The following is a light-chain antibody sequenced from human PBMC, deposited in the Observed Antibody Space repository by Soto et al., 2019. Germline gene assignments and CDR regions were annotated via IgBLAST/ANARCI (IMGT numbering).Light chain of an antibody. V-gene: IGLV2-23*02. CDR1: SSDVGSYNL. Sequence: QSALTQPASVSGSPGQSITISCTGTSSDVGSYNLVSWYQQLPGKAPKLIISEVNKRPSGVSDRFSGSKSGNTASLTISGLQAEDEADYNCCSYGGDTTFYVFGTGTKVTVL. CDR2: EVN. CDR3: CSYGGDTTFYV. J-gene: IGLJ1*01.